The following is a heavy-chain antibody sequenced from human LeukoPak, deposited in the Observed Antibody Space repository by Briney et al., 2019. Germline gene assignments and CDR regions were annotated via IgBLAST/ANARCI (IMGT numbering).Heavy chain of an antibody. Sequence: SVKVSCKASGGTFSSYAISWVRQAPGQGLEWMGGIIPIFGTANYAQKFQGRVTITTDESTSTAYMELSSLRSEDTAVYYCARDGCSSTSCYRGEGWHYYMDVWGKGTSVTVSS. CDR1: GGTFSSYA. CDR2: IIPIFGTA. V-gene: IGHV1-69*05. CDR3: ARDGCSSTSCYRGEGWHYYMDV. J-gene: IGHJ6*03. D-gene: IGHD2-2*01.